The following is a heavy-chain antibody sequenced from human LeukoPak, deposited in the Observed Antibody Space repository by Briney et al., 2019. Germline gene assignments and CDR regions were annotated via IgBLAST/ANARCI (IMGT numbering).Heavy chain of an antibody. Sequence: SETLSLTCTVSGGSISSGSYYWSWIRQPAGKGLEWIGYIYYSGSTNYNPSLKSRVTISADTSKNQFSLKLSSVTAADTAVYYCARSPLGIVVVPTLYYFDYWGQGTLVTVSS. J-gene: IGHJ4*02. CDR1: GGSISSGSYY. CDR2: IYYSGST. V-gene: IGHV4-61*10. D-gene: IGHD2-2*01. CDR3: ARSPLGIVVVPTLYYFDY.